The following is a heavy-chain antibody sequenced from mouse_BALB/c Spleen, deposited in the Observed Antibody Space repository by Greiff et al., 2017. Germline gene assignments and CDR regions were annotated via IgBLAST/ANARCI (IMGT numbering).Heavy chain of an antibody. J-gene: IGHJ3*01. D-gene: IGHD2-2*01. CDR1: GYSFTGYF. V-gene: IGHV1-20*02. CDR2: INPYNGDT. CDR3: ARGTEGYDGFAY. Sequence: DVQLQESGPELVKPGASVKISCKASGYSFTGYFMNWVMQSHGKSLEWIGRINPYNGDTFYNQKFKGKATLTVDKSSSTAHMELRSLASEDSAVYYCARGTEGYDGFAYWGQGTLVTVSA.